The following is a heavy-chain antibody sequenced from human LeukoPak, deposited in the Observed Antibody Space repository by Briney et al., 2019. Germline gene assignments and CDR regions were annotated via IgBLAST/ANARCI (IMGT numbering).Heavy chain of an antibody. CDR1: GFTFSSYA. CDR3: ARGTYYYDSSGYYPNDY. CDR2: ISYDGSNK. D-gene: IGHD3-22*01. V-gene: IGHV3-30*04. J-gene: IGHJ4*02. Sequence: GGSLRLSCAASGFTFSSYAMHWVRQAPGKGLEGVAVISYDGSNKYYADSVKGRFTISRDNSKNTLYLQMNSLRAEDTAVYYCARGTYYYDSSGYYPNDYWGQGTLVTVSS.